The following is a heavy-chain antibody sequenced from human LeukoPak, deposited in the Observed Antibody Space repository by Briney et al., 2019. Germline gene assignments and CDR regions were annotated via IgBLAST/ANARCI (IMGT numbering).Heavy chain of an antibody. V-gene: IGHV4-34*01. Sequence: KPSETLSLTCAVYGGSFSGYYWSWIRQPPGKGLEWIGEINHSGSTNYNPSLKSRVTMSVDTSKNQFSLKLSSVTAADTAVYYCARGPPLYYDYVWGSYRWYYFDYWGQGTLVTVSS. CDR1: GGSFSGYY. D-gene: IGHD3-16*02. CDR2: INHSGST. J-gene: IGHJ4*02. CDR3: ARGPPLYYDYVWGSYRWYYFDY.